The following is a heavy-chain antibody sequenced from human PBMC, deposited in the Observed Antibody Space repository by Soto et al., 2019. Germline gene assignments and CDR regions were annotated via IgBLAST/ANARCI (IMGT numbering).Heavy chain of an antibody. D-gene: IGHD6-13*01. J-gene: IGHJ4*02. CDR1: GFTFSNAW. V-gene: IGHV3-15*01. Sequence: EVQLVESGGGLVKPGGSLRLSCAASGFTFSNAWMSWVRQAPGKGLEWVGRIKSKTDGGTTDYAAPVKGRFTISRDDSKNTLYLQMNSLKTEDTAVYYCTTDYSSIYYFDYWGQGTLVTVSS. CDR2: IKSKTDGGTT. CDR3: TTDYSSIYYFDY.